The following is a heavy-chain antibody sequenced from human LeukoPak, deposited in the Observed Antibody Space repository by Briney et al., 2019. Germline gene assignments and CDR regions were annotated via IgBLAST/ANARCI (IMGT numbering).Heavy chain of an antibody. Sequence: PSETLSLTCSVSGDSIIGYYWGWIRQPPGKGLEWIGNIYYTGNTYYNSSLKSRVTISLDTSKNQFSLKVISMTAADTAVYYCASFLTTYDLKIDYWGQGTLVTVSS. J-gene: IGHJ4*02. CDR1: GDSIIGYY. D-gene: IGHD3-3*01. V-gene: IGHV4-39*07. CDR2: IYYTGNT. CDR3: ASFLTTYDLKIDY.